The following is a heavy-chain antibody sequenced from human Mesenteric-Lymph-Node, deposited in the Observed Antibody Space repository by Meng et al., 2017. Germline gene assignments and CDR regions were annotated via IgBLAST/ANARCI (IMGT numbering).Heavy chain of an antibody. CDR1: GYTFTSYY. Sequence: ASVQVSCKASGYTFTSYYMHCVRQAPGQGLEWMGIINPSGGSTSYAQKFQGRVTMTRDTSTSTVYRELSSLRSEDTAVYYCARGGYYDFWSGSATSDYFDYWGQGTLVTVSS. CDR2: INPSGGST. V-gene: IGHV1-46*01. D-gene: IGHD3-3*01. J-gene: IGHJ4*02. CDR3: ARGGYYDFWSGSATSDYFDY.